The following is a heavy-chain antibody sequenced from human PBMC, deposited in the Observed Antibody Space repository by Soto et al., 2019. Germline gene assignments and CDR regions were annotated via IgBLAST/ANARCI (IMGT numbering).Heavy chain of an antibody. Sequence: QVQLVQSGAEVKKPGASVKVSCKASGYTFTSYDINWVRQATGQGLEWMGWMNPNSGNTGYAQKFQGRVTMTRNTSISTAYMELSSLRSEDMAVYYCSRGGIVVVTAATKARYYYGMDVWGQGTTVTVSS. CDR1: GYTFTSYD. D-gene: IGHD2-2*01. V-gene: IGHV1-8*01. CDR2: MNPNSGNT. CDR3: SRGGIVVVTAATKARYYYGMDV. J-gene: IGHJ6*02.